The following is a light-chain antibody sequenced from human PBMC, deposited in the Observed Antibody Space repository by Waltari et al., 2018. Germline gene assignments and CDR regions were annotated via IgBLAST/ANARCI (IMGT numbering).Light chain of an antibody. CDR3: SSYTSSSNFWV. V-gene: IGLV2-14*01. CDR1: SSDVGGYNS. CDR2: DVS. J-gene: IGLJ3*02. Sequence: QSALTQPASVSGSPGQSITISCTGTSSDVGGYNSVSWYQQHPGKPPKLMIYDVSKRPSGVSNRFSGSKSGNTASLTISGLQAEDEADYYCSSYTSSSNFWVFGGGTKLTVL.